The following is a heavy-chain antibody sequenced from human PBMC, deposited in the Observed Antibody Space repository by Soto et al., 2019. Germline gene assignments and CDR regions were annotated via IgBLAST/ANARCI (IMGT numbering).Heavy chain of an antibody. V-gene: IGHV1-46*01. D-gene: IGHD3-22*01. J-gene: IGHJ4*02. CDR1: GYTFTSYY. CDR3: ARVRCSRGYDYGY. Sequence: ASVKDSCKATGYTFTSYYMHWVRQAPGQGLEWMGIINPSGGSASYAQKFQGRVTMTRDTSTSTVYMELSSLRSEDTAVYYCARVRCSRGYDYGYWGQGTPVTVSS. CDR2: INPSGGSA.